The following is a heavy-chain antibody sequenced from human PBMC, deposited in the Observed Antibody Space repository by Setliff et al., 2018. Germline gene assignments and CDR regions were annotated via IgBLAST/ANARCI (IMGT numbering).Heavy chain of an antibody. Sequence: PGGSLRLSCAASGFSFSGYYMSWVRQAPGKGLEWLSKISGSGTTIFYADSVRGRFTISRDNAKNLLYLQMNNLRVEDTALYSCARDGVSYAMDVWGHGTTVTSP. J-gene: IGHJ6*02. CDR1: GFSFSGYY. CDR3: ARDGVSYAMDV. V-gene: IGHV3-11*04. CDR2: ISGSGTTI.